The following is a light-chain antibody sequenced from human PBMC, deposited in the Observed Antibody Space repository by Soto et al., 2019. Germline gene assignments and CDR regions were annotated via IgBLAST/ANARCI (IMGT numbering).Light chain of an antibody. CDR1: QSISNW. Sequence: DILMTQSPSTLPASVGYRFTITCRASQSISNWLAWYQQKPGTAPKLLIYAASTLQSGVPSRFSGSGSGTEFTLTISSLQPEDFATYYCQHYNSYSEAFGQGTKVDIK. CDR2: AAS. V-gene: IGKV1-5*01. J-gene: IGKJ1*01. CDR3: QHYNSYSEA.